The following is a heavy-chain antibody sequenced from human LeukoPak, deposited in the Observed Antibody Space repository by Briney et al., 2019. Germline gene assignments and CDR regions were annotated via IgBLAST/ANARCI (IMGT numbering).Heavy chain of an antibody. CDR3: ARDGVVVPAPFDY. J-gene: IGHJ4*02. Sequence: GGSLRLSCAASGFPFSSFVMHWVRQAPGKGLEWVAIIRSDGSDRYYADSVKGRLTISRDDAKNSLYLQMNSLRAEDTAVYYCARDGVVVPAPFDYWGQGTLVTVSS. CDR1: GFPFSSFV. CDR2: IRSDGSDR. V-gene: IGHV3-30*02. D-gene: IGHD2-2*01.